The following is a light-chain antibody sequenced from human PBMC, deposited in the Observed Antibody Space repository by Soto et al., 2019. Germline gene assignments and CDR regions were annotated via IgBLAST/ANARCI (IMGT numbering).Light chain of an antibody. Sequence: QSALTQPASVSGSPGQSITISCTGTSNNIGGYNYVSWYQQHPGKAPKLMIYEVSNRHSGVSNRFSGSKSGNTASLTISGLQAEDEAAYYCSSCTSSSSVVFGGGPKLTVL. CDR3: SSCTSSSSVV. CDR2: EVS. V-gene: IGLV2-14*01. CDR1: SNNIGGYNY. J-gene: IGLJ3*02.